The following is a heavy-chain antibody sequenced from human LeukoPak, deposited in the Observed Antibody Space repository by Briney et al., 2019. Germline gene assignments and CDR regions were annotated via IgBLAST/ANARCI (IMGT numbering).Heavy chain of an antibody. V-gene: IGHV3-11*01. J-gene: IGHJ4*02. D-gene: IGHD3-10*01. CDR3: ARGENGSFDR. CDR1: GFTVSSNY. Sequence: GGSLRLSCAASGFTVSSNYMSWVRQAPGKGLEWISYVSSTGGDKFYADPVKGRFTISRDNARNSVYMEMNDLIAEDTAFYYCARGENGSFDRWGQGTLVIVSS. CDR2: VSSTGGDK.